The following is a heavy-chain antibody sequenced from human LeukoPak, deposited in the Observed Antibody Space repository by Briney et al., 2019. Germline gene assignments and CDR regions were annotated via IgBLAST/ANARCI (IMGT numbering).Heavy chain of an antibody. CDR2: NRDGSST. J-gene: IGHJ4*02. V-gene: IGHV3-74*01. CDR3: TRGGGYSYGSFDY. D-gene: IGHD5-18*01. Sequence: PGGSLRLSCAASGVIFSNYWMHWVRQTPGKGLVWVSRNRDGSSTSYADSVKGRFTISRDNAKNTLYLQMNSLRAEDTAVYYCTRGGGYSYGSFDYWGQGTLVTVSS. CDR1: GVIFSNYW.